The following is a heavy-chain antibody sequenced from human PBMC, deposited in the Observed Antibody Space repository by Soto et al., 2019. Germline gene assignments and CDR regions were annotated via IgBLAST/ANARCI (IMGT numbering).Heavy chain of an antibody. Sequence: QVQLVQSGAEVKKPGSSVRVSCKASGGTLRNYGISWVRQAPGQGLEWMGGIIPVFGTANYAQKFQGRVTITADESTSTVYMDVTSLISEDTAVYYCSRGDATKIVVTTYYGMDVWGKGTTVTVSS. CDR3: SRGDATKIVVTTYYGMDV. CDR1: GGTLRNYG. J-gene: IGHJ6*04. D-gene: IGHD4-17*01. V-gene: IGHV1-69*12. CDR2: IIPVFGTA.